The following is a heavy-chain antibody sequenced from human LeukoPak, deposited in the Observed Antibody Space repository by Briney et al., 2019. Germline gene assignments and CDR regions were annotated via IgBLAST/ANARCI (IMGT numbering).Heavy chain of an antibody. J-gene: IGHJ3*02. CDR2: IKQDGSEK. V-gene: IGHV3-7*03. CDR1: GFTFSSFW. CDR3: VRSRWELLDAFDI. Sequence: GGSLRLSCAASGFTFSSFWMSWVRQAPGKGLEWVANIKQDGSEKYYVDSVKGRFTISRDNAKNSLYLQMNSLRAEDTAVYYCVRSRWELLDAFDIWGQGTMVTVSS. D-gene: IGHD1-26*01.